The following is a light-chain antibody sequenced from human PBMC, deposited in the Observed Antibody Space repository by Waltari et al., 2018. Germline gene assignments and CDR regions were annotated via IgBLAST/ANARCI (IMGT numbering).Light chain of an antibody. CDR3: QVWDLSSDRVV. CDR1: NIGRKN. J-gene: IGLJ3*02. Sequence: YELTQAPSVSLAPGQTATITCGGDNIGRKNVHWYQQKPGQAPVLVVYDDSERPSGVPERFSGSNSGSTATLTIRRVEAGDEADYYCQVWDLSSDRVVFGGGTKLTVL. V-gene: IGLV3-21*02. CDR2: DDS.